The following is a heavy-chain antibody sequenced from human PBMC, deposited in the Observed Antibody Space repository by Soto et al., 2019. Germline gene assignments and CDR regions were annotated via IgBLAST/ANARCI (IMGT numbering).Heavy chain of an antibody. CDR2: IIPIFGTA. CDR3: ARVGAYYYDSSGYNY. J-gene: IGHJ4*02. Sequence: QVQLAQSGAEVKKPGSSVKVSCKASGGTFSSYAISWVRQAPGQGLEWMGGIIPIFGTANYAQKFQGRVTITADESTSTAYMELSSLRSEDTAVYYCARVGAYYYDSSGYNYWGQGTLVTVSS. D-gene: IGHD3-22*01. CDR1: GGTFSSYA. V-gene: IGHV1-69*01.